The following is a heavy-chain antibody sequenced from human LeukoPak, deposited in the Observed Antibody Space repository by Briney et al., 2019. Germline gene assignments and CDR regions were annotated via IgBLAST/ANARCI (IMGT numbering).Heavy chain of an antibody. CDR1: GYTFTSYG. Sequence: GASVKVSCKASGYTFTSYGISWVRQAPGQGLEWMGWISAYNGNTNYAQKFQGRVTITADKSTSTAYMELSSLRSEDTAVYYCARDMNPSYGSGSYYPIYFDYWGQGTLATVSS. CDR3: ARDMNPSYGSGSYYPIYFDY. V-gene: IGHV1-18*01. CDR2: ISAYNGNT. D-gene: IGHD3-10*01. J-gene: IGHJ4*02.